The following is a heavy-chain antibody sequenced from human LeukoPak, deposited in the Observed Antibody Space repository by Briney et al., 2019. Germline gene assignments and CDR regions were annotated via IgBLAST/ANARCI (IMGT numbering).Heavy chain of an antibody. CDR3: ERWSGGITISAVGAFDY. CDR2: ISGYNGNT. Sequence: PGASVKVSCQTSGYAFTSFGISWVRQAPGQGLEWVGWISGYNGNTNYAQTFQGRVTLTTDTSTNTAYMELRSLRSDDTAVYYCERWSGGITISAVGAFDYWGQGTLVTVSS. V-gene: IGHV1-18*01. D-gene: IGHD3-3*01. J-gene: IGHJ4*02. CDR1: GYAFTSFG.